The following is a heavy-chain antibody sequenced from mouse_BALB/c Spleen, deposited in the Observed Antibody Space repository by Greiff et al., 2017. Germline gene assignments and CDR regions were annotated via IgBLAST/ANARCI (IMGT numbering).Heavy chain of an antibody. Sequence: EVQLQQSGAELVRPGALVKLSCKASGFNIKDYYMHWVKQRPEQGLEWIGWIDPENGNTIYDPKFQGKASITADTSSNTAYLQLSSLTSEDTAVYYCARRVGNLYWYFDVWGAGTTVTVSS. D-gene: IGHD1-1*02. CDR2: IDPENGNT. J-gene: IGHJ1*01. V-gene: IGHV14-1*02. CDR3: ARRVGNLYWYFDV. CDR1: GFNIKDYY.